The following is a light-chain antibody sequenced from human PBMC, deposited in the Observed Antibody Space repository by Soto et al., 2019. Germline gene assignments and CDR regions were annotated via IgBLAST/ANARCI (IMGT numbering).Light chain of an antibody. CDR2: AAS. Sequence: DLQMTQSPSSLSASVVDRVTITCRASQSISNYLNWYQQKPGKAPKLLIYAASSLQSGVPSRFSGSGSGTYFTLTISSLQPEDFATYYCQQSYSSLTFGGGTKVEIK. CDR3: QQSYSSLT. J-gene: IGKJ4*01. CDR1: QSISNY. V-gene: IGKV1-39*01.